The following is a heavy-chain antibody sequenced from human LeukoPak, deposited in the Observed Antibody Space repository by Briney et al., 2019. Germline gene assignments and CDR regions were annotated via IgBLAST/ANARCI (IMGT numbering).Heavy chain of an antibody. D-gene: IGHD3-10*01. CDR2: ISKSGSSI. CDR1: GFTFSDYY. V-gene: IGHV3-11*01. CDR3: ARARGSYSFDY. Sequence: GGSLRLSCAASGFTFSDYYMSWIRQAPGKGLECVSYISKSGSSIYYADSVKGRFTISRDNAKNSLYLQMNSQRAEDTAVYYCARARGSYSFDYWGQGTLVTVSS. J-gene: IGHJ4*02.